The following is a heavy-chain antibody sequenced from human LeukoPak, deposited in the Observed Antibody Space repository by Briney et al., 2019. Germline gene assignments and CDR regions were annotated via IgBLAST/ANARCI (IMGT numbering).Heavy chain of an antibody. CDR2: INPNSGGT. CDR3: ARDGGSYSFWFDP. J-gene: IGHJ5*02. V-gene: IGHV1-2*06. CDR1: GYTFTGYY. Sequence: ASVKVSCKASGYTFTGYYMHWVRQAPGQGLEWMGRINPNSGGTNYAQKFQGRVTMTRDTSISTAYMELSRLRSDDTAVYYCARDGGSYSFWFDPWGQETLVTVSS. D-gene: IGHD2-15*01.